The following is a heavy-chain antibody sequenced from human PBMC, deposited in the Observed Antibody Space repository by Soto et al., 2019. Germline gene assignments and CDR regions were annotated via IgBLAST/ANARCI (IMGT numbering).Heavy chain of an antibody. V-gene: IGHV3-11*01. Sequence: QVQLVESGGGLVKPGGSLRLSCAASGFTFSDSYMSWLRQAPGKGLEWISYITFSGNTVYYADSLKGRFTISRDNAKNSLYLQMNRLRAEAAAVYYCARVSWGEKYGMDVWGQGTPVTVSS. D-gene: IGHD3-10*01. CDR1: GFTFSDSY. CDR3: ARVSWGEKYGMDV. CDR2: ITFSGNTV. J-gene: IGHJ6*02.